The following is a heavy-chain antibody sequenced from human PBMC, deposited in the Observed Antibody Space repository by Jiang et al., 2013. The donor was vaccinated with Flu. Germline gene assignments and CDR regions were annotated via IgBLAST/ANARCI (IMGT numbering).Heavy chain of an antibody. CDR2: INPSGGST. CDR3: AKGRVAYCGGDCYHGFDY. J-gene: IGHJ4*02. CDR1: GYTFTSYY. Sequence: VQLVESGAEVKKPGASVKVSCKASGYTFTSYYMHWVRQAPGQGLEWMGIINPSGGSTNYAQKFQGRVTMTRDTSTSTVYMDLSSLRSEDTAVYYCAKGRVAYCGGDCYHGFDYWGQGTLVTVSS. V-gene: IGHV1-46*01. D-gene: IGHD2-21*02.